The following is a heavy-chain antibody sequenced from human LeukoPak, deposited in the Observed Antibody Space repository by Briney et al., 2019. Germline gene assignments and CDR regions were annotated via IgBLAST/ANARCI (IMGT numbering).Heavy chain of an antibody. CDR2: MNPNSGNT. J-gene: IGHJ5*02. Sequence: GASVKVSCKASGYTFTSYDINWVRQATGQGLEWMGWMNPNSGNTGYAQKFRGRVTMTRNTSISTAYMELSSLRSEDTAVYYCASDPLRYFDWLPRRAPESNWFDPWGQGTLVTVSS. D-gene: IGHD3-9*01. CDR3: ASDPLRYFDWLPRRAPESNWFDP. V-gene: IGHV1-8*01. CDR1: GYTFTSYD.